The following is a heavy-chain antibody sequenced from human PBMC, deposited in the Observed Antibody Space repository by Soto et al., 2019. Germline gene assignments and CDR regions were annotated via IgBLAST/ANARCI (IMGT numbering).Heavy chain of an antibody. J-gene: IGHJ5*01. CDR2: INYTGGT. D-gene: IGHD6-13*01. V-gene: IGHV4-59*01. Sequence: QVQLQEPGPGLVKPSETLSLTCSVSGTSITRYYWSWIRQPPGKGLGWIGYINYTGGTNYNPSLKRRATIFADTSKIQFSLKVSSVTAADTAVYYCARKPGIAANNWFDSWGQGTLVTVSS. CDR3: ARKPGIAANNWFDS. CDR1: GTSITRYY.